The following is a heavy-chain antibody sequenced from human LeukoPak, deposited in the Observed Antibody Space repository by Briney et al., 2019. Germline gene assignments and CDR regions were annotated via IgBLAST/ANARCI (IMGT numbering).Heavy chain of an antibody. V-gene: IGHV4-39*07. CDR3: AKSGPAAGRPDAFDI. Sequence: SETLSLTCTLSGGSVTTSSFYWAWIRQPPGKGLECIGTIYYSGITYYHSSLESRVTISVDTSKNQFSLRLNSVTAADTAVYFCAKSGPAAGRPDAFDIWGQGTMVTVSS. D-gene: IGHD2-2*01. J-gene: IGHJ3*02. CDR2: IYYSGIT. CDR1: GGSVTTSSFY.